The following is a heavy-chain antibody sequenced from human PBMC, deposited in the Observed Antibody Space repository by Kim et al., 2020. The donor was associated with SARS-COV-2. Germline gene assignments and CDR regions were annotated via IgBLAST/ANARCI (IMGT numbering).Heavy chain of an antibody. J-gene: IGHJ6*01. CDR3: AKGFDWLLNPTYGMDV. CDR2: ISYDGSNK. V-gene: IGHV3-30*18. D-gene: IGHD3-9*01. Sequence: GGSLRLSCAASGFTFSSYGMHWVRQAPGKGLEWVAVISYDGSNKYYADSVKGRFTISRDNSKNTLYLQMNSLRAEDTAVYYCAKGFDWLLNPTYGMDVWG. CDR1: GFTFSSYG.